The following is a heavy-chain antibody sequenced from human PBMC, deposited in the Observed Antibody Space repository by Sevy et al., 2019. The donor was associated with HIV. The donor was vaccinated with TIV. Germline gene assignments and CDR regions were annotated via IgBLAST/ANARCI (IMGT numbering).Heavy chain of an antibody. CDR2: IRNKADSYTT. J-gene: IGHJ4*02. Sequence: GESLKISCAASGFTFSDHYMEWVRQAPGKGLEWVGRIRNKADSYTTEYAVSVKGRFTISRDDSKNSLYLLMNSLKTEDTAVYYCATHAGIAAAGRVFDYWGQGTLVTVSS. V-gene: IGHV3-72*01. D-gene: IGHD6-13*01. CDR1: GFTFSDHY. CDR3: ATHAGIAAAGRVFDY.